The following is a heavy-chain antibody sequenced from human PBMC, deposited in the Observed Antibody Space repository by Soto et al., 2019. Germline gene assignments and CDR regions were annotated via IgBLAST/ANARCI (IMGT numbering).Heavy chain of an antibody. V-gene: IGHV4-31*03. CDR1: GGSISSGGYY. D-gene: IGHD6-13*01. CDR3: ARDLGPRIAAAGTGYFDY. J-gene: IGHJ4*01. CDR2: IYYSGST. Sequence: SETLSLTCTVSGGSISSGGYYWSWIRQHPGKGLEWIGYIYYSGSTYYNPSLKSRVTISVDTSKNQFSLKLSSVTAADTAVYYCARDLGPRIAAAGTGYFDYWRHATLVTVS.